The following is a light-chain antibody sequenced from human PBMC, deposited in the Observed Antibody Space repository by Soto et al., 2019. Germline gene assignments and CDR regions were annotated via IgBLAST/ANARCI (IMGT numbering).Light chain of an antibody. Sequence: EIVLMQSTANLSVSPGERATLSCRASQSVSSSYLAWYQQKPGHAPRLLIYGESSRATGIPDRFSGSGSGTDFTLTISRLEPEDFAVYYCQQYGSSITFGQGTRLDIK. J-gene: IGKJ5*01. CDR3: QQYGSSIT. V-gene: IGKV3-20*01. CDR2: GES. CDR1: QSVSSSY.